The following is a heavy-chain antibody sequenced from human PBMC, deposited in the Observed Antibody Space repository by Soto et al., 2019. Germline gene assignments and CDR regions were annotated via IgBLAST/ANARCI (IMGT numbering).Heavy chain of an antibody. J-gene: IGHJ4*02. D-gene: IGHD2-2*02. CDR3: ARYQCSSSSCYTFFFDY. CDR1: GYTFTGYY. CDR2: ISAYNGDT. V-gene: IGHV1-18*04. Sequence: GASVKVSCKASGYTFTGYYMHWVRQAPGQGLEWMGWISAYNGDTNYAQKLQGRVTMTTDTSTSTAYMELRSLRSDDTAVYYCARYQCSSSSCYTFFFDYWGQGTLVTVSS.